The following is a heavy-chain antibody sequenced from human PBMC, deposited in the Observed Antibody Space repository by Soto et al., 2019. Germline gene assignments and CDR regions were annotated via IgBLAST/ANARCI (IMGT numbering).Heavy chain of an antibody. J-gene: IGHJ4*02. CDR2: IYPGDSDT. CDR1: GYSFTSYW. Sequence: EVQLVQSGAEVKKPGESLKISCKGSGYSFTSYWIGWVRQMPGKGLEWMGIIYPGDSDTRYSPSFQGQVTISADKSISXAXXQWSSLKASDTAMYYCARRGYCSSTSSHAPTVFDYWGQGTLVTVSS. D-gene: IGHD2-2*01. V-gene: IGHV5-51*03. CDR3: ARRGYCSSTSSHAPTVFDY.